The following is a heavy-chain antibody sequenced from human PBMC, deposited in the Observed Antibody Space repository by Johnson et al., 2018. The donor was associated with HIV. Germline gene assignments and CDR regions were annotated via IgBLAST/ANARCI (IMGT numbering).Heavy chain of an antibody. J-gene: IGHJ3*01. Sequence: VQLVESGGGVVRPGGSLRLSCEASGFTLDDYGMTWVRQAPGKGLEWVSGVNWNGDSTGYADSVKGRFSISRDNAKNSLYLQMNSLRAEDTALYYWARHYDILTDPDAFDVWGQGTMVTVSS. CDR3: ARHYDILTDPDAFDV. CDR1: GFTLDDYG. V-gene: IGHV3-20*04. D-gene: IGHD3-9*01. CDR2: VNWNGDST.